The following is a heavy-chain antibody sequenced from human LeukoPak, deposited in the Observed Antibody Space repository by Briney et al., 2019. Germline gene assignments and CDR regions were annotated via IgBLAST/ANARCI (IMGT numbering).Heavy chain of an antibody. CDR1: GFTFSSYA. D-gene: IGHD3-10*01. Sequence: GGSLRLSCAASGFTFSSYAMSWVRQAPGKGLEWVSAISGSGGSTYYTDSVKGRFTISRDNSKNTLYLQMNSLRAEDTAVYYCARAMVRGVIYLVYWGQGTLVTVSS. CDR2: ISGSGGST. V-gene: IGHV3-23*01. CDR3: ARAMVRGVIYLVY. J-gene: IGHJ4*02.